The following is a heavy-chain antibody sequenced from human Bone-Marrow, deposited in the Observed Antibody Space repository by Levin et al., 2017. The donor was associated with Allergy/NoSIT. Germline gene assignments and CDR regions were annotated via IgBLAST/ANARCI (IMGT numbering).Heavy chain of an antibody. V-gene: IGHV1-2*02. Sequence: ASVKVSCKASGYTFTDYYMNWVRQAPGQGLEWMGWINPNSGGTNYAQKFQGRVTMTRDTSISTAYMELSGLRSDDTAVYYCARDTDYYDRAFDIWGQGTMVTVSS. CDR2: INPNSGGT. CDR1: GYTFTDYY. D-gene: IGHD3-22*01. J-gene: IGHJ3*02. CDR3: ARDTDYYDRAFDI.